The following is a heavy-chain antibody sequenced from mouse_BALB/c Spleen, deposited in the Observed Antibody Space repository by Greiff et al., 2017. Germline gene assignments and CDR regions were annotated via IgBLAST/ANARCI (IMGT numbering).Heavy chain of an antibody. CDR1: GYSFTGYY. CDR2: INPYNGAT. CDR3: ARGGNSNFDY. V-gene: IGHV1-31*01. D-gene: IGHD2-1*01. J-gene: IGHJ2*01. Sequence: VQLQQSGPELVKPGASVKISCKASGYSFTGYYMHWVKQSHVKSLEWIGRINPYNGATSYNQNFKDKASLTVDKSSSTAYMELHSLTSEDSAVYYCARGGNSNFDYWGQGTTLTVSS.